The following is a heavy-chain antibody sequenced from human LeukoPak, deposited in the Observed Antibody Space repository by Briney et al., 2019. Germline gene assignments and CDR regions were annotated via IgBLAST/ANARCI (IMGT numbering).Heavy chain of an antibody. CDR2: ITGSSSFI. V-gene: IGHV3-21*01. J-gene: IGHJ4*02. Sequence: TGGSLRLXCAASGFTFSTYSMNWVRQAPGKGLEWVSSITGSSSFIYYADSVKGRFTISRDNAKNSLHLQMNSLRAEDTAVYYCAREMYSSSSGDYWGQGTLVTVSS. CDR1: GFTFSTYS. D-gene: IGHD6-6*01. CDR3: AREMYSSSSGDY.